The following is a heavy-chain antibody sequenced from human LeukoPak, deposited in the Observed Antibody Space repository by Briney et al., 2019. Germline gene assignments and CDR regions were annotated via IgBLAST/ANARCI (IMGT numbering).Heavy chain of an antibody. CDR3: ARVAYMITFGGVIATHAFDI. Sequence: SETLSLTCAVSGGSISSSNWWSWVRQPPGKGLEWIGEIYHSGSTNYNPSLKSRVTISVDKSKNQFSLKLSSVTAADTAAYYCARVAYMITFGGVIATHAFDIWGQGTMVTVSS. D-gene: IGHD3-16*02. V-gene: IGHV4-4*02. J-gene: IGHJ3*02. CDR1: GGSISSSNW. CDR2: IYHSGST.